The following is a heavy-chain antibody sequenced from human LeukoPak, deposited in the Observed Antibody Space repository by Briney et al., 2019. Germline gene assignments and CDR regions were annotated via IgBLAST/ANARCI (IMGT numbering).Heavy chain of an antibody. Sequence: GGSLRLSCAASGFTFSSYGMPWVRQAPGKGLEWVAVISYDGSNKYYADSVKGRFTISRDNSKNTLYLQTNSLRAEDTAVYYCAKEDGDSDAFDIWGQGTMVTVSS. CDR1: GFTFSSYG. V-gene: IGHV3-30*18. CDR2: ISYDGSNK. D-gene: IGHD2-21*01. J-gene: IGHJ3*02. CDR3: AKEDGDSDAFDI.